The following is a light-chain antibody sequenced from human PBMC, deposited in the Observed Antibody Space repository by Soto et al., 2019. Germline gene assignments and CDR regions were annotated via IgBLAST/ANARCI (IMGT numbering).Light chain of an antibody. CDR3: QQYDNLPLT. CDR2: DAS. V-gene: IGKV1-33*01. Sequence: DIQMTQSPSSLSASVGDSVTITCQTSQDISNYVIWYQQKPGKAPKLLIYDASNLETGVPSRFSGSGSGTDFSFTISSLQPEDIATYYCQQYDNLPLTFGGGTKVEIK. J-gene: IGKJ4*01. CDR1: QDISNY.